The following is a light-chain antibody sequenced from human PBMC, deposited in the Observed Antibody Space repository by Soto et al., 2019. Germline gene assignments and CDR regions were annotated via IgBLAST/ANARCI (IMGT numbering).Light chain of an antibody. J-gene: IGKJ1*01. Sequence: DNQMTQTPSTLSAYVEDRVTITCRASQSIRSWLAWYQQKPGKAPNLLIYDASALESGVSSRFSGSGSGTEFTLTISSLQPDDFATYYCQSYNRSSYTFGQGTKVDIK. CDR2: DAS. CDR3: QSYNRSSYT. V-gene: IGKV1-5*01. CDR1: QSIRSW.